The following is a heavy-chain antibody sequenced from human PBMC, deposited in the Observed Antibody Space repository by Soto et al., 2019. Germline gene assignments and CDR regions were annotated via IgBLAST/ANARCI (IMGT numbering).Heavy chain of an antibody. D-gene: IGHD3-10*01. CDR2: VRHTGST. CDR1: GGSFSGYY. Sequence: SETLSLTCAAYGGSFSGYYWSWIRQPPGKGLEWIGEVRHTGSTNYNPSLKSRATISVDTSKNHFSLRMSSVTAADTAVYYCARESDSGSYYFDYWGRGTLVTVSS. J-gene: IGHJ4*02. V-gene: IGHV4-34*01. CDR3: ARESDSGSYYFDY.